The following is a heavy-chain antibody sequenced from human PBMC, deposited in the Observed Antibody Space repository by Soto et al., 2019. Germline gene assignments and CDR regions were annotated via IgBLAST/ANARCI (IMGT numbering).Heavy chain of an antibody. J-gene: IGHJ5*02. D-gene: IGHD5-12*01. CDR2: ISTYSSDT. CDR1: GYTFFTYD. V-gene: IGHV1-18*01. CDR3: ARQHGPTTSETWFDP. Sequence: QVHLVQSGVEVKTPGASVKVSCQASGYTFFTYDISWVRQAPGQGLEWMGWISTYSSDTKYAQKFQGRVTMTTDTCTTTASLELRSLRSDDTAVYDCARQHGPTTSETWFDPWGQGTLVTVSS.